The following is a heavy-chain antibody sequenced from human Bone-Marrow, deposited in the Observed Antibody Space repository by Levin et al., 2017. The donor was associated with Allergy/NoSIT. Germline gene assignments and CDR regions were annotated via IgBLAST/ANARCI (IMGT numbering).Heavy chain of an antibody. CDR2: ISSSSSYI. CDR3: ASPIIAVAGMGGDAFDI. V-gene: IGHV3-21*01. D-gene: IGHD6-19*01. J-gene: IGHJ3*02. CDR1: GFTFSSYR. Sequence: GESLISCAASGFTFSSYRMNWVRQAPGKGLEWVSSISSSSSYIYYADSVKGRFTISRDNAKNSLYLQMNSLRAEDTAVYYCASPIIAVAGMGGDAFDIWGQGTMVTVSS.